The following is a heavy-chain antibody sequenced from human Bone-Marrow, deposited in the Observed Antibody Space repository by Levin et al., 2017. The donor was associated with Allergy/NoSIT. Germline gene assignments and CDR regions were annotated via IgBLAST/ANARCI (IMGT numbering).Heavy chain of an antibody. CDR2: MDDSGNT. Sequence: PSETLSLTCTVSGGSISSSDYYWGWIRQPPGKGLEWIGSMDDSGNTDYNSSLKSRLTISTDTSKNTVSLKMTSVTATDTATYYCARLATGGSFFKGWHYFDLWGLGTLVTVSS. CDR1: GGSISSSDYY. CDR3: ARLATGGSFFKGWHYFDL. D-gene: IGHD2-15*01. J-gene: IGHJ4*02. V-gene: IGHV4-39*01.